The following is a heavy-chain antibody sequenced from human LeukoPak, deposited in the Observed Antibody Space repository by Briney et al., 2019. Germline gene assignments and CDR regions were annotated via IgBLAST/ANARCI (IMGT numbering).Heavy chain of an antibody. Sequence: GGSLRVSCAASGFSLSNYWMHWARQLPGKGLVWVSRISPTGSTTSYADSVKGRFTVSRDNAKNTLYLQVNNLRAEDTAVYYCARGPNSNWSGLDFWGQGTLLTVSS. CDR3: ARGPNSNWSGLDF. D-gene: IGHD6-6*01. CDR2: ISPTGSTT. CDR1: GFSLSNYW. J-gene: IGHJ4*02. V-gene: IGHV3-74*01.